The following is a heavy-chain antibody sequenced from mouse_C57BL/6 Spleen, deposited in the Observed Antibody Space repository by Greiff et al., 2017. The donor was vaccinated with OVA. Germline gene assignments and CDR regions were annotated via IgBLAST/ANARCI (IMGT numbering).Heavy chain of an antibody. D-gene: IGHD1-1*01. CDR3: ARGDYGSSHYAMDY. CDR1: GYAFSSYW. J-gene: IGHJ4*01. CDR2: IYPGDGDT. V-gene: IGHV1-80*01. Sequence: VKLQESGAELVKPGASVKISCKASGYAFSSYWMNWVKQRPGKGLEWIGQIYPGDGDTNYNGKFKGKATLTADKSSSTAYMQLSSLTSEDSAVYFCARGDYGSSHYAMDYWGQGTSVTVSS.